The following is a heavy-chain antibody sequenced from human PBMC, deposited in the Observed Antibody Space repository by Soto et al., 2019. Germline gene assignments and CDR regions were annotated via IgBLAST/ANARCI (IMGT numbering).Heavy chain of an antibody. D-gene: IGHD1-7*01. V-gene: IGHV4-39*01. J-gene: IGHJ4*02. Sequence: QLQLQESGPGLVKPSETLSLTCTVSGGSISSSSYYWGWIRQPPGKGLEWIGSIYYSGSIYYNPSXXSRVTISVDTSKNQFSLQLSSVTAAATAVYYCASPNWNYNYWGQGTLVTVSS. CDR1: GGSISSSSYY. CDR3: ASPNWNYNY. CDR2: IYYSGSI.